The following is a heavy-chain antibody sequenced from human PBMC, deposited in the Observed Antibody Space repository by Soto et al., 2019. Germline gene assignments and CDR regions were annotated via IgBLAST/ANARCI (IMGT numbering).Heavy chain of an antibody. CDR3: ARVRGCSGGTCYPFDY. V-gene: IGHV5-51*03. D-gene: IGHD2-15*01. J-gene: IGHJ4*02. Sequence: EVQLVQSGAEVKKPGESLRISCKGSGYTFSSYWIAWVRQTPGKGLEWMGIIYPGDSETRITPSFQGQVTISADKSINTAYLQWSSLRASDTAIYYCARVRGCSGGTCYPFDYWGQGTLVTVSS. CDR2: IYPGDSET. CDR1: GYTFSSYW.